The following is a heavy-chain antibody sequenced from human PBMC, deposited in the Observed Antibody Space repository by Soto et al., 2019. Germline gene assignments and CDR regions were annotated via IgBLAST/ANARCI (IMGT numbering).Heavy chain of an antibody. D-gene: IGHD3-16*01. CDR1: GGSISSYY. Sequence: SETLSLTCTVSGGSISSYYWSWIRQPPGKGLEWIGYIYYSGSTNYNPSLKSRVTISVDTSKNQFSLKLSSVTAADTAVYYCARGLGDYAPYYFDYWGQGTLVTVSS. CDR3: ARGLGDYAPYYFDY. J-gene: IGHJ4*02. CDR2: IYYSGST. V-gene: IGHV4-59*01.